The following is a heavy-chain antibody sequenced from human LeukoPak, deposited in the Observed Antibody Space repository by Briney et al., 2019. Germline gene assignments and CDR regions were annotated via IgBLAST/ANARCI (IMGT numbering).Heavy chain of an antibody. CDR1: GFSFRNYG. J-gene: IGHJ4*02. CDR3: AKDGGSLAVVVAAILDY. Sequence: GGSLRLSCGTSGFSFRNYGMHWVRQAPGKGLEWVAFIRYDGSNKYYADSVKGRFTISRDNSKNTLYLQMNSLRAEDTAVYYCAKDGGSLAVVVAAILDYWGQGTLVTVSS. D-gene: IGHD2-15*01. V-gene: IGHV3-30*02. CDR2: IRYDGSNK.